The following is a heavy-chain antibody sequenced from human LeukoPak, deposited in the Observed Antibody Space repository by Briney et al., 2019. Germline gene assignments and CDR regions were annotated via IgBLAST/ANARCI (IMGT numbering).Heavy chain of an antibody. V-gene: IGHV1-69*04. CDR1: GGTFSSSA. J-gene: IGHJ6*02. CDR2: IIPVLNIT. CDR3: ARDQGLTAPPPYGLDV. Sequence: SVKVSCKTSGGTFSSSAIAWVRQAPGQGLEWMGRIIPVLNITSYAQKFQGRVTITADTSTSTFYMELSSLRSEETAVYYCARDQGLTAPPPYGLDVWGQGTTVIVSS. D-gene: IGHD4/OR15-4a*01.